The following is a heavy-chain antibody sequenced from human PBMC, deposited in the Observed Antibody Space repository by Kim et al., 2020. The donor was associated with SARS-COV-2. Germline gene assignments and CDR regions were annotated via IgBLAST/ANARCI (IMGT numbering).Heavy chain of an antibody. V-gene: IGHV6-1*01. J-gene: IGHJ4*02. Sequence: NDYALTVKRRITTHPDTSKNPFSLQLNAVTPEDTAVYYCARRGASRTFDYWGQGTLVTVSS. D-gene: IGHD1-26*01. CDR3: ARRGASRTFDY. CDR2: N.